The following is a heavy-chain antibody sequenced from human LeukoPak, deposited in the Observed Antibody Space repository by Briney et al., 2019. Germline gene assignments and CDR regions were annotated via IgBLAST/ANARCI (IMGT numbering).Heavy chain of an antibody. D-gene: IGHD3-16*02. CDR3: TRGSYRSPDY. CDR1: GFTFGDYA. Sequence: GGSLRLSCTASGFTFGDYAMSWVRQAPGKGREWVGFIRSKAYGGTTEYAASVKGRFTISRDDSKSIAYLQMNSLKTEDTAVYYCTRGSYRSPDYWGQGTLVTVSS. V-gene: IGHV3-49*04. CDR2: IRSKAYGGTT. J-gene: IGHJ4*02.